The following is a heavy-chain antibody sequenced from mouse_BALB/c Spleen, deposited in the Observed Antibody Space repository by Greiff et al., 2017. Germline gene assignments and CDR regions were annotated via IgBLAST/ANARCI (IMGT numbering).Heavy chain of an antibody. J-gene: IGHJ4*01. CDR3: ARSKYGNYDAMDY. Sequence: QVQLKESGAELAKPGASVKMSCKASGYTFTSYWMHWVKQRPGQGLEWIGYINPSTGYTEYNQKFKDKATLTADKSSSTAYMQLSSLTSEDSAVYYCARSKYGNYDAMDYWGQGTSVTVSS. CDR2: INPSTGYT. CDR1: GYTFTSYW. D-gene: IGHD2-10*02. V-gene: IGHV1-7*01.